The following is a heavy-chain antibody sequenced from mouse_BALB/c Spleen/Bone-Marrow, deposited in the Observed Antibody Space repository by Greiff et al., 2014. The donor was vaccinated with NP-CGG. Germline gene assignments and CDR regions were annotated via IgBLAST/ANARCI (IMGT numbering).Heavy chain of an antibody. D-gene: IGHD2-12*01. CDR3: ARHEDLDIRRRLSAMDY. CDR1: GYTFTDYI. CDR2: FYPGSGSI. Sequence: QVQLQQPGAELVKPGTSVNLSCKASGYTFTDYIIHWVKQRSGQGLEWIGWFYPGSGSIKYNEKFKDKATLTADKSSNTVYMELSRLTSEDSAVYFCARHEDLDIRRRLSAMDYWGRGTSVTVSS. J-gene: IGHJ4*01. V-gene: IGHV1-62-2*01.